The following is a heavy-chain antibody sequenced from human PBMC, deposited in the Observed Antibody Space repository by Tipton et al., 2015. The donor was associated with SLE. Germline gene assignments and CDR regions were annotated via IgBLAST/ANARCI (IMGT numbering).Heavy chain of an antibody. CDR1: GGSFSGYY. CDR2: IYHSGST. CDR3: AREAAVAGTSDY. D-gene: IGHD6-19*01. V-gene: IGHV4-34*01. J-gene: IGHJ4*02. Sequence: LRLSCAVYGGSFSGYYWSWIRQPPGKGLEWIGSIYHSGSTYYNPSLKSRVTISEDTSKNQFSLKLSSVTAADTAVYYCAREAAVAGTSDYWGQGTLVTVSS.